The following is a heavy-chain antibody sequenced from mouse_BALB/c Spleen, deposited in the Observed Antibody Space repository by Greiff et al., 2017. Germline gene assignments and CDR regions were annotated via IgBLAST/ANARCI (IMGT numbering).Heavy chain of an antibody. CDR1: GYTFTSYW. V-gene: IGHV1S22*01. CDR2: IYPGSGST. D-gene: IGHD2-3*01. Sequence: LQQSGSELVRPGASVKLSCKASGYTFTSYWMHWVKQRPGQGLEWIGNIYPGSGSTNYDEKFKSKATLTVDTSSSTAYMQLSSLTSEDSAVYYCTSYDGYYVAMDYWGQGTSVTVSS. CDR3: TSYDGYYVAMDY. J-gene: IGHJ4*01.